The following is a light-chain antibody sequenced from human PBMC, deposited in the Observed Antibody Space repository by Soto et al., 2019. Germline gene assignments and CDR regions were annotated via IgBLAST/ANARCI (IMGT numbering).Light chain of an antibody. Sequence: QSVLTQPASVSGSPGQSITISCTGTSGDIGSYNRVSWYQQYPGKAPKLIIYEVTDRPSGVSNRFSGSKSGNTASLTISGLQAEDEAEYYYSSYTNINKTACVFGTGTKVTVL. CDR1: SGDIGSYNR. J-gene: IGLJ1*01. CDR3: SSYTNINKTACV. CDR2: EVT. V-gene: IGLV2-14*01.